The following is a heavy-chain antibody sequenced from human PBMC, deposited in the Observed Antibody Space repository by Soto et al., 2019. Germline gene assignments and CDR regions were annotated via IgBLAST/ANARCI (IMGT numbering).Heavy chain of an antibody. CDR3: ARAGSGWTLGY. Sequence: PSETLSLTCAVYGGSFSGYYWSWIRQPPGKGLEWIGEINHSGSTNYNPSLKSRVTTSVDTSKNQFSLKLSSVTAADTAVYYCARAGSGWTLGYWGQGTLVTVSS. V-gene: IGHV4-34*01. J-gene: IGHJ4*02. D-gene: IGHD6-19*01. CDR2: INHSGST. CDR1: GGSFSGYY.